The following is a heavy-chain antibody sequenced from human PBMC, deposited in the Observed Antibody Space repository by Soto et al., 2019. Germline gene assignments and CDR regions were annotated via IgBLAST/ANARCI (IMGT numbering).Heavy chain of an antibody. CDR3: AKASDLHLWSSFDP. CDR1: GFTFSSYA. D-gene: IGHD5-18*01. V-gene: IGHV3-23*01. CDR2: TSGSADST. J-gene: IGHJ5*02. Sequence: VGSLRLSCAASGFTFSSYAMSWVRQAPGKGLEWVSTTSGSADSTYYADSVKGRFIISRDKSKNTLYLQMNSLRAEDTAVYYCAKASDLHLWSSFDPWGQGTLVTVSS.